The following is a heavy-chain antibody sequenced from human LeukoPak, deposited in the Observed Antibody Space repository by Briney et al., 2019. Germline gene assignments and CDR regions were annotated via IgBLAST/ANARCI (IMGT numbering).Heavy chain of an antibody. CDR1: GYTFTGYY. J-gene: IGHJ5*02. CDR2: INPNSGGT. D-gene: IGHD3-22*01. Sequence: ASVKVSCKASGYTFTGYYMHWVRQAPGQGLEWMGWINPNSGGTNYAQKFQGRVTMTRDTSISTAYMELSRLRSDDTVVYYCARVDYYDSSLWFDPWGQGTLVTVSS. CDR3: ARVDYYDSSLWFDP. V-gene: IGHV1-2*02.